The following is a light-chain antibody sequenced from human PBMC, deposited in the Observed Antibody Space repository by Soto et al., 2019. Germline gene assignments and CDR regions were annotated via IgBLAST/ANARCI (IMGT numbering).Light chain of an antibody. CDR1: QSVRSF. V-gene: IGKV3-11*01. J-gene: IGKJ4*01. CDR3: QHRSTWPLS. Sequence: EIVLTQSPATLSLSPGERATLSCRASQSVRSFLAWYQQKPGQAPRLLIYDTSNRATGIPGRFSGSGSGTDFTLTISGLEPEDFAVYYCQHRSTWPLSFGGGTKLEIK. CDR2: DTS.